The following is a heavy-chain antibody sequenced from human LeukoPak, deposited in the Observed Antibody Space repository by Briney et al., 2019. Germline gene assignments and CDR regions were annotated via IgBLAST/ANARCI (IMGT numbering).Heavy chain of an antibody. Sequence: SGPALVKPTQTLTLTCTFSGFSLSTSGMCVSWIRQPPVKALEWLARIDWDDDKYYSTSLKTRLTISKDTSQNQVVLTMTNMDPVDTATYYCARLITTGYYYYGMDVWGQGTTVTVSS. D-gene: IGHD3-3*01. V-gene: IGHV2-70*11. CDR3: ARLITTGYYYYGMDV. J-gene: IGHJ6*02. CDR2: IDWDDDK. CDR1: GFSLSTSGMC.